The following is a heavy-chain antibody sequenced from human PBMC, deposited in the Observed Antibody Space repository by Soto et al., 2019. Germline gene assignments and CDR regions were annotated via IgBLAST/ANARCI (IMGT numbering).Heavy chain of an antibody. J-gene: IGHJ6*02. D-gene: IGHD2-2*01. CDR3: ASLVNKDIVVVPAANYYYYGMDV. CDR2: INPNSGGT. V-gene: IGHV1-2*02. Sequence: ASVKVSCKASGYTFTSYGISWVRQAPGQGLEWMGWINPNSGGTNYAQKFQGRVTMTRDTSISTAYMELSRLRSDDTAVYYCASLVNKDIVVVPAANYYYYGMDVWGQGTTVTVSS. CDR1: GYTFTSYG.